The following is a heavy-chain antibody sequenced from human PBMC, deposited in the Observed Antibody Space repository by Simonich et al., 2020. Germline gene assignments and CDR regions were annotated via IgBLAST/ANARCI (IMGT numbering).Heavy chain of an antibody. J-gene: IGHJ4*02. D-gene: IGHD3-9*01. Sequence: EVQLVESGGGLVQPGGSLRLSCAASGFTFSSYWMSWVGQAPGEVLEWVANKKQDGSEKYYVDSVKGRFTISRDNAKNSLYLQMNSLRAEDTAVYYCARFRGRYFDWLFDYWGQGTLVTVSS. CDR3: ARFRGRYFDWLFDY. CDR1: GFTFSSYW. CDR2: KKQDGSEK. V-gene: IGHV3-7*01.